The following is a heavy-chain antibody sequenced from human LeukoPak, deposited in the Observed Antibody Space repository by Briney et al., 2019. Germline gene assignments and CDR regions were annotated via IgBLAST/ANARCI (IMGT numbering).Heavy chain of an antibody. D-gene: IGHD5-18*01. V-gene: IGHV4-59*11. CDR3: ARGTGVVPLAT. Sequence: SETLSLTCTVSGGSINTHYWSWIRQPPGKGLEWVGYIFYSGTTKYDPSLKSRVTISVDRSRNLFSLKVRSVTAADTAVYFCARGTGVVPLATWGQGILVSVSS. CDR1: GGSINTHY. J-gene: IGHJ5*02. CDR2: IFYSGTT.